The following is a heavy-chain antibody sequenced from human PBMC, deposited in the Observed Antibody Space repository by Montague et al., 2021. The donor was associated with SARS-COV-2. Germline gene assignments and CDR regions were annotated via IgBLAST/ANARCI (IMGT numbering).Heavy chain of an antibody. CDR2: IYHSGST. Sequence: SETLSLTCTVSGYSISNGYYWGWIRQPPGKGLEWIGSIYHSGSTYYNPSLKSRVTISVDTSKNQFSLKLLSSVTAADTAVYYCARDRRRWLQLNNWFDPWGQGTLVTVSS. V-gene: IGHV4-38-2*02. CDR3: ARDRRRWLQLNNWFDP. J-gene: IGHJ5*02. CDR1: GYSISNGYY. D-gene: IGHD5-24*01.